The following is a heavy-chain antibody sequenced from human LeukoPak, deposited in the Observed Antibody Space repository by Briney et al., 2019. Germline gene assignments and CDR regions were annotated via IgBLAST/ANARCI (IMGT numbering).Heavy chain of an antibody. CDR3: ARDRWELHSNSYHYCGLDV. CDR1: GFTFSNYW. Sequence: QPGGSLRLSCAASGFTFSNYWMSWVRQAPGKGLEWVANIKQDGSEKCYVDSVKGRFTISRDNAKNSLYLQMNSLRAEDTAVYYCARDRWELHSNSYHYCGLDVWGQGTTVTVSS. D-gene: IGHD2-15*01. CDR2: IKQDGSEK. V-gene: IGHV3-7*01. J-gene: IGHJ6*02.